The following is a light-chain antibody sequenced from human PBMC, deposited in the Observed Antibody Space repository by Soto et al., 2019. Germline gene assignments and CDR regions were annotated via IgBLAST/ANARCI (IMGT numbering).Light chain of an antibody. CDR2: DAS. V-gene: IGKV3-11*01. CDR3: QQRSNLIT. J-gene: IGKJ5*01. Sequence: EIVWPPSPGTLSLSPVYISLLACRASQSVSSYLAWYQQKPGQAPRLLIYDASNRATGIQARFSGSGSGTDFTLTVSSLEPEDFEVYYCQQRSNLITFGGGTQLEIK. CDR1: QSVSSY.